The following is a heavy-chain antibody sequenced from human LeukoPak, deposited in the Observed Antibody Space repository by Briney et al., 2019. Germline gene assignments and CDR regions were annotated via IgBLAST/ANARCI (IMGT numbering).Heavy chain of an antibody. CDR2: IRSKANSYET. CDR1: GFTLSGSA. Sequence: GGSLRLSCAASGFTLSGSAMHWVRQASGKGLEWVGRIRSKANSYETAYAASGKGMFTISRDDSQNTAYLQMNSLKTEDTAVYYCTRRGRGESGDDSDYWGQGTLVTVSS. CDR3: TRRGRGESGDDSDY. V-gene: IGHV3-73*01. J-gene: IGHJ4*02. D-gene: IGHD4-17*01.